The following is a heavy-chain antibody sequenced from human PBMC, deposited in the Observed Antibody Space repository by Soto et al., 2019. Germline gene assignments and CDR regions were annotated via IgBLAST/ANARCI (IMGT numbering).Heavy chain of an antibody. CDR1: GFTFSSYA. CDR3: AKDSYYGSGSSSDY. Sequence: PGGSLRLSCAASGFTFSSYAMSWVRQAPGKGLEWVSAISGSGGSTYYADSVKGRFTISRDNSKNTLYLQMNSLRAEDTAVYYCAKDSYYGSGSSSDYWGQGTLVTVSS. D-gene: IGHD3-10*01. CDR2: ISGSGGST. J-gene: IGHJ4*02. V-gene: IGHV3-23*01.